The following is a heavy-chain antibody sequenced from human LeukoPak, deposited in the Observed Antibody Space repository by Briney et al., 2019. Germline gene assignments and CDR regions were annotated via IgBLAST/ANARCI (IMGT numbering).Heavy chain of an antibody. CDR1: GFSFRSYF. D-gene: IGHD1-7*01. V-gene: IGHV3-74*03. Sequence: GGSLRLSCAASGFSFRSYFMYWVRQAPGKGLVWVSRINPYGSDTEYADSVKGRFTISRDNAKNTLYMQTNSLREEDTAVYYCVAYNWNYPEYWGQGTLVTVSS. CDR3: VAYNWNYPEY. J-gene: IGHJ4*02. CDR2: INPYGSDT.